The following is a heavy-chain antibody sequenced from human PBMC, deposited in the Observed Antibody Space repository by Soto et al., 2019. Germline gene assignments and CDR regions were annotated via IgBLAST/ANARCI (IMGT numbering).Heavy chain of an antibody. Sequence: GGSLRLSCAASGFTFSSYWMSWVRQAPGKGLEWVANIKQDGSEKYYVDSVKGRFTISRDNAKNSLYLQMNSLRAEDTAVYYCARVTSPLYYDILTGYKSYYYYGMDVWGQGTTVTVSS. CDR3: ARVTSPLYYDILTGYKSYYYYGMDV. CDR1: GFTFSSYW. CDR2: IKQDGSEK. V-gene: IGHV3-7*03. J-gene: IGHJ6*02. D-gene: IGHD3-9*01.